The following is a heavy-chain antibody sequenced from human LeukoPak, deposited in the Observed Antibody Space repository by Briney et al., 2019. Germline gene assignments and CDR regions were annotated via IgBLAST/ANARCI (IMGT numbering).Heavy chain of an antibody. CDR1: GGTFSSYA. D-gene: IGHD6-13*01. V-gene: IGHV1-69*01. Sequence: ASVKVSCKASGGTFSSYAISWVRQAPGQGLEWMGGIIPIFGTANYAQKFQGRVTITADEPTSTAYMELSSLRSEDTAVYYCARDIWSIAAAGRGGFDPWGQGTLVTVSS. J-gene: IGHJ5*02. CDR3: ARDIWSIAAAGRGGFDP. CDR2: IIPIFGTA.